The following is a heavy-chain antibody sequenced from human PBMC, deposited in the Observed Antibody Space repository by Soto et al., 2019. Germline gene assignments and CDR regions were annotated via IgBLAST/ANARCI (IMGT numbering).Heavy chain of an antibody. CDR3: ARDQWELLH. Sequence: GGSLRLSCGASGFTFSSHAMTWVRQAPGKGLEWVSSISDSGSSYYPDSVNGRFSISRGNSKNTVYLQMNSLRADDTAIYFCARDQWELLHWGQGTLVTVSS. V-gene: IGHV3-23*01. CDR1: GFTFSSHA. J-gene: IGHJ4*02. CDR2: ISDSGSS. D-gene: IGHD1-26*01.